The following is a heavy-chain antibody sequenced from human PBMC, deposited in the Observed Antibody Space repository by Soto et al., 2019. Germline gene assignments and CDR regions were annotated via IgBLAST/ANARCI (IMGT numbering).Heavy chain of an antibody. CDR1: GGIFNRYP. Sequence: QVQLVQSGAEVQKPGSSVKVSCKASGGIFNRYPVSWVRQAPGQGIEWMGRIIPLFGITNYAQKFQGRVMITADKSTNTAYMEVNSLRSEDTALYYCATFYGGDCTTSTCYGDFDYWGQGTLVTVTS. J-gene: IGHJ4*02. CDR2: IIPLFGIT. D-gene: IGHD2-8*01. CDR3: ATFYGGDCTTSTCYGDFDY. V-gene: IGHV1-69*02.